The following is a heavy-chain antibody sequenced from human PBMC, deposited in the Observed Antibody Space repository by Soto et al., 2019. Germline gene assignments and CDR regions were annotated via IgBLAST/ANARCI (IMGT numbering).Heavy chain of an antibody. CDR1: GASINTGGYY. CDR2: VYYSGST. J-gene: IGHJ4*02. D-gene: IGHD5-18*01. Sequence: SETLSLTCNVSGASINTGGYYWSWIRQHPGKGLEWIGFVYYSGSTSYSPSLESRLTISGDASKNQFSLKLGSVTAADTALYYCARGRGYSYGPYYFDFWGQGTLVTVS. V-gene: IGHV4-31*02. CDR3: ARGRGYSYGPYYFDF.